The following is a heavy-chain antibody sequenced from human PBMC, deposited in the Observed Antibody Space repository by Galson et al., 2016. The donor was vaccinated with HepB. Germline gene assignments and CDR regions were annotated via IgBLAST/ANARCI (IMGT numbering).Heavy chain of an antibody. D-gene: IGHD1-26*01. CDR3: ATRWDWYFDL. V-gene: IGHV1-24*01. Sequence: SVKVSCKVSGYRLSDSSIHWVRQAPGKGLEWMGGFDPNEADTSYARKFQGRVTLTADRSTNTVYMELNSLGSGDTAVYFCATRWDWYFDLWGRGTLITVSS. J-gene: IGHJ2*01. CDR2: FDPNEADT. CDR1: GYRLSDSS.